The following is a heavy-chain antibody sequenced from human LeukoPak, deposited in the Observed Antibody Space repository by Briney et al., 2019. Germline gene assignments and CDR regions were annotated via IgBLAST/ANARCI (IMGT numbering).Heavy chain of an antibody. CDR3: ASSRSGWYWDFDY. J-gene: IGHJ4*02. CDR1: GYTFTSYG. D-gene: IGHD6-19*01. V-gene: IGHV1-18*01. CDR2: TSAYNGNT. Sequence: ASVKVSCKASGYTFTSYGISWVRHAPGHGLEWMGWTSAYNGNTNYAQKLQGRVTMTTDTSTSTAYMELRSLRSDDTAVYYCASSRSGWYWDFDYWGQGTLVTVSS.